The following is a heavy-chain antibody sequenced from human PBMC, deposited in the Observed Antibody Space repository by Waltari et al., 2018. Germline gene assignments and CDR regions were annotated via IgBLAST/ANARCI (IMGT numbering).Heavy chain of an antibody. J-gene: IGHJ6*02. Sequence: QLQLQESGPGLVKPSETLSLTCTVPGGPISSSTYYWGRIRQPPGKGLEWIGSIYYSGTTYYNPSLKSRVTISVDTSKNQFSLKLSSVTAADTAMYYCARQCKGYNYGLGDYYYYGMDVWGQGTTVTVSS. CDR3: ARQCKGYNYGLGDYYYYGMDV. D-gene: IGHD5-18*01. CDR1: GGPISSSTYY. V-gene: IGHV4-39*01. CDR2: IYYSGTT.